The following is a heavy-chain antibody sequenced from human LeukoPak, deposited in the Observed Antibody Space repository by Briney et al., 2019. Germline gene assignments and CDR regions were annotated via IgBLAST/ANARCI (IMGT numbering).Heavy chain of an antibody. CDR1: GYSFTGYY. CDR2: INPNSGGT. D-gene: IGHD5-12*01. J-gene: IGHJ4*02. Sequence: ASVTVSCKASGYSFTGYYMHWVRQAPGQGLEWIGCINPNSGGTDYAQKFQGRVTMTRDTSISTAYMELSRLTSDDTAVYYCAGLSGYDPYYFDYWGQGTLVAVSS. CDR3: AGLSGYDPYYFDY. V-gene: IGHV1-2*02.